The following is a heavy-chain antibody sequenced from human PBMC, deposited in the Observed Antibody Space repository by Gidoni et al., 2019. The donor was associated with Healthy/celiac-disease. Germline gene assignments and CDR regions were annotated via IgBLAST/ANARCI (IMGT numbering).Heavy chain of an antibody. CDR1: GLTFSRYI. D-gene: IGHD1-20*01. Sequence: EVQLQAPGGGLVQPGGSSRSSGAASGLTFSRYIMNWFRQAPGKGLEWVSYISSSSSTIYYAASMKGRFPISRDNAKNSLYLQMNSLRAEDTAVYYCAGTREYNWNNPLDSAPWGHVALVTVSS. CDR2: ISSSSSTI. V-gene: IGHV3-48*01. J-gene: IGHJ5*02. CDR3: AGTREYNWNNPLDSAP.